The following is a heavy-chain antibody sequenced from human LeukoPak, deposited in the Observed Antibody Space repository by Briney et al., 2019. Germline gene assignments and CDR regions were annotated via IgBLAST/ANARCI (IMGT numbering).Heavy chain of an antibody. CDR1: GFTFSSYG. CDR2: ISYDGSNK. V-gene: IGHV3-30*18. J-gene: IGHJ4*02. Sequence: GGSLRLSCAASGFTFSSYGMHRVRQAPGKGLEWVAVISYDGSNKYYADSVKGRFTISRDNSKNTLYLQMNSLRAEDTAVYYCAKDKTYPEYWGQGTLVTVSS. CDR3: AKDKTYPEY.